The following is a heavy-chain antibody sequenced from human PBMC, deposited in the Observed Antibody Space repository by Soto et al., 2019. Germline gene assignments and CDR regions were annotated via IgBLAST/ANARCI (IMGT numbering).Heavy chain of an antibody. V-gene: IGHV4-31*03. J-gene: IGHJ4*02. D-gene: IGHD3-22*01. CDR2: IYYSGST. Sequence: SHTCTASEGNIISRGHYRSRKRKYPGKGLKWIGYIYYSGSTYYNPSLKSRVTISVDTSKNQFSLKLSSVTAADTAVYYCARQGPSYYYDSSGYGAGVDFLGQGTLVT. CDR1: EGNIISRGHY. CDR3: ARQGPSYYYDSSGYGAGVDF.